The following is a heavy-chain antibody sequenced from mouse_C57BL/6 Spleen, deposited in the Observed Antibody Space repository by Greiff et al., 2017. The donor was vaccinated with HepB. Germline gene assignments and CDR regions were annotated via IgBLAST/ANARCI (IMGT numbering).Heavy chain of an antibody. CDR3: ARSFNWDDYAMDY. D-gene: IGHD4-1*02. CDR2: INPNNGGT. CDR1: GYTFTDYN. Sequence: EVKLQESGPELVKPGASVKMSCKASGYTFTDYNMHWVKQSHGKSLEWIGYINPNNGGTSYNQKFKGKATLTVNKSSSTAYMELRSLTSEDSAVYYCARSFNWDDYAMDYWGQGTSVTVSS. V-gene: IGHV1-22*01. J-gene: IGHJ4*01.